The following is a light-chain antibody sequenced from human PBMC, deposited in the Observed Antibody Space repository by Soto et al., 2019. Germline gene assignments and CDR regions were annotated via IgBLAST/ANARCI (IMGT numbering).Light chain of an antibody. CDR1: QDIKNY. CDR2: DAS. Sequence: DIQMTQSPSSLSASVGDRVTITCQASQDIKNYLNWYQQKSGKDPKLLIYDASDLETGEPSRFSGSGTGIDFSFTINSLHAEDIATDYYQQYDNLPLTFGGGTEVETK. J-gene: IGKJ4*01. V-gene: IGKV1-33*01. CDR3: QQYDNLPLT.